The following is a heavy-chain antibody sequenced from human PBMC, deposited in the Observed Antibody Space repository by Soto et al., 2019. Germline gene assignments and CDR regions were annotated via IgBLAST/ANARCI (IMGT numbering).Heavy chain of an antibody. D-gene: IGHD6-13*01. CDR1: GGTFSSYA. V-gene: IGHV1-69*06. J-gene: IGHJ6*02. CDR2: VIPIFGTA. CDR3: ARSIAAAGLYYYGMDV. Sequence: QVQLVQSGAEVKKPGSSVKVSCKASGGTFSSYAISWVRQAPGPGLEWMGGVIPIFGTANYAPKFQGRVTITADKSTSTAYMERSSLRSEATAVYYCARSIAAAGLYYYGMDVWGQGTTVTVSS.